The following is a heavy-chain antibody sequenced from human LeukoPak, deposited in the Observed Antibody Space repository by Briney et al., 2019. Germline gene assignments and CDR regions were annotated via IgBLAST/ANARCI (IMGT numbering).Heavy chain of an antibody. J-gene: IGHJ4*02. Sequence: GGSLRLSCAASGFTFSNHWMHWVRQAPGKGLVWVSDISNDGSSSSYADSVKGRFTISRDNAKNTLYLQMNSLRAEDTAVYYCARMGVDTAMVPPSPVLGYWGQGTLVTVSS. V-gene: IGHV3-74*01. CDR3: ARMGVDTAMVPPSPVLGY. D-gene: IGHD5-18*01. CDR1: GFTFSNHW. CDR2: ISNDGSSS.